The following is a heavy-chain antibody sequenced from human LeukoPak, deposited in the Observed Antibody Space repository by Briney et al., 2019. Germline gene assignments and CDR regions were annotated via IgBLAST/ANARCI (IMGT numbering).Heavy chain of an antibody. V-gene: IGHV3-23*01. CDR2: ISGSGGST. J-gene: IGHJ4*02. CDR3: AKDGQSMYITMIEVVTGY. D-gene: IGHD3-22*01. Sequence: PGGSLRLSCAASGFTFSSYAMSWVRQAPGKGLEWVSAISGSGGSTYYADSVKGRFTISRDNSKNTLYLQMNSLRAEDTAVYYCAKDGQSMYITMIEVVTGYWGQGTLVTV. CDR1: GFTFSSYA.